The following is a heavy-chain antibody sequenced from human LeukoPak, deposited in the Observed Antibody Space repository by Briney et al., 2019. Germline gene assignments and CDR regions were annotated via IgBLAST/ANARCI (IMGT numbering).Heavy chain of an antibody. V-gene: IGHV1-2*02. CDR3: ARAGYCSSTSCYTRFDP. CDR1: GYTFTGYY. D-gene: IGHD2-2*02. J-gene: IGHJ5*02. Sequence: ASVKVSCKASGYTFTGYYMHWVRQAPGQGLEWMGWINPNSGGTNYAQKFQGRVTMTRDTSISTAYMELSRLRSDDTAVYYCARAGYCSSTSCYTRFDPWAREPWSPSPQ. CDR2: INPNSGGT.